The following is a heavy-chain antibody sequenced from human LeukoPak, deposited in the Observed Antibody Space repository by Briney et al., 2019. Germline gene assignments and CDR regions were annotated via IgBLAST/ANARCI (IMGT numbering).Heavy chain of an antibody. Sequence: GGSLRLACEAPGFIFEDYGLTWVRQAPGKGLEWVSLINWNGGVKVYADSVKGRFTIPRDNAKTSVYMQMNSLRAEDTASYHCARVSGYFASGSDYSPYAFDIWGQGTVVTVSS. CDR1: GFIFEDYG. CDR3: ARVSGYFASGSDYSPYAFDI. D-gene: IGHD3-10*01. V-gene: IGHV3-20*01. CDR2: INWNGGVK. J-gene: IGHJ3*02.